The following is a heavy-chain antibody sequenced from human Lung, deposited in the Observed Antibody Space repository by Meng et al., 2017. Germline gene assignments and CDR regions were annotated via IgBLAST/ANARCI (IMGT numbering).Heavy chain of an antibody. Sequence: QVHLQQSGPGLVKPSQTLTLTCAISGDTVSYNIAACDCIRQSPSRGLEWLGRTYYRSKWYNGYAVSVRSRITINPDTSKNQFSLQLNSVTTEDTAVYYCAGSQQWLDSWGQGTLVTVSS. J-gene: IGHJ4*02. V-gene: IGHV6-1*01. D-gene: IGHD6-19*01. CDR1: GDTVSYNIAA. CDR2: TYYRSKWYN. CDR3: AGSQQWLDS.